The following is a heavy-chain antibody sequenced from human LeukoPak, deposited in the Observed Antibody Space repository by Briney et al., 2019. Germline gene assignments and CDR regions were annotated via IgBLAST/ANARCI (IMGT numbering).Heavy chain of an antibody. V-gene: IGHV4-61*02. D-gene: IGHD6-19*01. Sequence: SETLSLTCTVSGASVSRGTFYWSWIRRPGGKGLEWIGRIYTTGSTNYNPSLSNRIAISVDTSNNHFSLKLSSVTAADTAVYFCAREAGIAVSGAFYYYMDVWGEGTTVTVSS. J-gene: IGHJ6*03. CDR2: IYTTGST. CDR1: GASVSRGTFY. CDR3: AREAGIAVSGAFYYYMDV.